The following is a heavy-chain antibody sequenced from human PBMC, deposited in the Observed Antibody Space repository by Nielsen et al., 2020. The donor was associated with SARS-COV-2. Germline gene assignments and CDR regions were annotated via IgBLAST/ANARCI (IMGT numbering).Heavy chain of an antibody. D-gene: IGHD2-2*01. CDR2: INTNTGNP. J-gene: IGHJ5*02. CDR3: ARDRGGFVPAAGDNWFDP. V-gene: IGHV7-4-1*02. CDR1: RYTFTSYD. Sequence: ASVKVSCKASRYTFTSYDRNWVRQAPGQGLEWMGWINTNTGNPTYAQGFTGRFVFSLDTSDSTAYLQISSLKTEDTAVYYCARDRGGFVPAAGDNWFDPWGQGTLVTVSS.